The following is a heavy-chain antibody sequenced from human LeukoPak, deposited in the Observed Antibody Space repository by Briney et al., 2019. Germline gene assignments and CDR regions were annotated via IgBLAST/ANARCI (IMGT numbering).Heavy chain of an antibody. Sequence: SVKVSCKASGGPFNNYAISWVRQAPGQGLEWMGGIIPMFDSENYAQKLQGRVTMTTDTSTSTAYMELRSLRSDDTAVYYCARDVESLRITMIVVVITSGYWGQGTLVTVSS. CDR1: GGPFNNYA. J-gene: IGHJ4*02. D-gene: IGHD3-22*01. CDR2: IIPMFDSE. V-gene: IGHV1-69*05. CDR3: ARDVESLRITMIVVVITSGY.